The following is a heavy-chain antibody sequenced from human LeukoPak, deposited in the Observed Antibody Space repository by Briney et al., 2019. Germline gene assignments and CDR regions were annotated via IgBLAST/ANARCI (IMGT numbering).Heavy chain of an antibody. CDR1: GGSFSGYY. J-gene: IGHJ4*02. CDR3: ARSPRRITMVRGVIPYFDY. CDR2: INHSGST. V-gene: IGHV4-34*01. Sequence: SETLSLTCAVYGGSFSGYYCSWIRQPPGKGLELIGEINHSGSTNYNPSLKSRVSISVDTSKNHFSLKLSSVTAADTAVYYCARSPRRITMVRGVIPYFDYWGQGTLVTVSS. D-gene: IGHD3-10*01.